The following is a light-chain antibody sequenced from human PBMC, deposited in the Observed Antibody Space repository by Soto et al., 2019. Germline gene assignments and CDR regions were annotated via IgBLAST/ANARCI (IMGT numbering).Light chain of an antibody. CDR3: QHYKSYSEA. J-gene: IGKJ1*01. Sequence: DIQMTQSTSSLSGSVGDRVTITCRASQTISSWLAWYQQKPGKAPKLLIYKASTLKGGVPSRFSGSGSRTEFTLTISSLQPDDFATYYCQHYKSYSEAFGQGTKVDIK. CDR2: KAS. CDR1: QTISSW. V-gene: IGKV1-5*03.